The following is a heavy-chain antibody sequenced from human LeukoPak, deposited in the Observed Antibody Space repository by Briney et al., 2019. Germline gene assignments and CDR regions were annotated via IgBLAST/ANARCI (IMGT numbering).Heavy chain of an antibody. V-gene: IGHV1-18*04. CDR1: GYSFTTYG. D-gene: IGHD3-10*01. CDR3: ARDLSRGYYYGSGSPRYWLDS. J-gene: IGHJ5*01. CDR2: ISPFNGKT. Sequence: ASVKVSCKASGYSFTTYGISWVRQAPGQGLEWMGWISPFNGKTDYAQNLQGRVTMTTDKSTTTAYMELRSLRSDDTAVYHCARDLSRGYYYGSGSPRYWLDSWGQGTLVTVSS.